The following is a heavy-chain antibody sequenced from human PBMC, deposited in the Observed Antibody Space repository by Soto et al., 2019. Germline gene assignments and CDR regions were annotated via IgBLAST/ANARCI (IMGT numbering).Heavy chain of an antibody. CDR3: AREGGLYYYGSGSWSDFDY. V-gene: IGHV3-74*01. D-gene: IGHD3-10*01. CDR2: INSDGSST. Sequence: GGSLRLSCAASGFTFSSYWMHWVRQAPGKGLVWVSRINSDGSSTSYADSVKGRFTISRDNAKNTLYLQMNSLRAEDTAVYYCAREGGLYYYGSGSWSDFDYWGQGTLVTVSS. J-gene: IGHJ4*02. CDR1: GFTFSSYW.